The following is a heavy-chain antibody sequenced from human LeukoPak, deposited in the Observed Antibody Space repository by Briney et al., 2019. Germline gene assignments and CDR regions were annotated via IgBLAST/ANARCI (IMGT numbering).Heavy chain of an antibody. CDR1: GYTFSSFD. CDR3: ARSRGTTVYYYMDV. D-gene: IGHD1-1*01. CDR2: MNPNSGNT. V-gene: IGHV1-8*01. J-gene: IGHJ6*03. Sequence: GASVKVSCKASGYTFSSFDINWVRQVTGQGLEWMGWMNPNSGNTGYAQKFVGRVTMTRNASINTAYMELSSLRSEDSAVYYCARSRGTTVYYYMDVWGRGTTVTVSS.